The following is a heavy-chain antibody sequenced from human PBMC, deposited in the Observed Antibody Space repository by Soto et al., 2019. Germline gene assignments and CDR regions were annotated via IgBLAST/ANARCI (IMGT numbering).Heavy chain of an antibody. CDR2: IYTSGST. CDR3: AGVVQTKTRYYYYGMDV. D-gene: IGHD2-8*01. J-gene: IGHJ6*02. CDR1: CGSIISYY. V-gene: IGHV4-4*07. Sequence: PSETLSLTCTFSCGSIISYYWSWIRQPAGKGLEWIGRIYTSGSTNYNPSLKSRVTMSVDTSKNQFSLKLSSVTAADTAVYYCAGVVQTKTRYYYYGMDVWGQGTTVTVSS.